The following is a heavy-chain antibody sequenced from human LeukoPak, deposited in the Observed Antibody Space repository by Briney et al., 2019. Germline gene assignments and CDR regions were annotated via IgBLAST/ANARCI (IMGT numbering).Heavy chain of an antibody. CDR2: IIPTGNTF. CDR1: GFTFTTYS. J-gene: IGHJ4*02. V-gene: IGHV3-48*01. Sequence: GGSLRLSCEGSGFTFTTYSLTWVRQVPGKGLEWNSYIIPTGNTFYYAASVKGRFTISRDNAKSSLFLQMNSLRVEDTAVYYCARSLTGYEPLCAYWSQGDQVTVSS. CDR3: ARSLTGYEPLCAY. D-gene: IGHD3-9*01.